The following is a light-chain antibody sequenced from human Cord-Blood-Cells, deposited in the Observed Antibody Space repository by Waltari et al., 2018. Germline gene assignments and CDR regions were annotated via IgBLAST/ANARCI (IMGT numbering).Light chain of an antibody. CDR1: SRDVGRYNL. CDR3: CSYAGSSTFVV. CDR2: EGS. V-gene: IGLV2-23*03. Sequence: QSALTQPASVSGSPGQSRPISCTGTSRDVGRYNLVSCYQQHPGNAPNLMIYEGSKRPSGVSNRFSGSKSGNTASLTISGLQAEDEADYYCCSYAGSSTFVVFGGGTKLTVL. J-gene: IGLJ2*01.